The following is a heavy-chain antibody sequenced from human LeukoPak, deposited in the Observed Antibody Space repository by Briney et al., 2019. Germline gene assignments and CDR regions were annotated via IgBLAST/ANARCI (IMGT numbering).Heavy chain of an antibody. D-gene: IGHD6-13*01. CDR1: RGSISSYY. CDR3: ARDSRQQRFDP. J-gene: IGHJ5*02. CDR2: IYYSGST. V-gene: IGHV4-59*01. Sequence: SETPSLTCTVSRGSISSYYWSWIRQPPGKGLEWIGYIYYSGSTNYNPSLKSRVTISVDTSKNQFSLKLSSVTAADTAVYYCARDSRQQRFDPWGQGTLVTVSS.